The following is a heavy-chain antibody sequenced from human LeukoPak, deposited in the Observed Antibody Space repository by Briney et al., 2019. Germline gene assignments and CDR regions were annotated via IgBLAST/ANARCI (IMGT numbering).Heavy chain of an antibody. Sequence: PGGSLRLSCAASGFTFSSYWMSWVRQAPGKGLEWVSLIRSKTYGGTTEYAASVKGRFMISRDDSKNIAYLQMYSLKTEDTAVYFCTRMDGFSDYWGQGTLVTVSS. CDR2: IRSKTYGGTT. J-gene: IGHJ4*02. CDR1: GFTFSSYW. V-gene: IGHV3-49*04. D-gene: IGHD3-10*01. CDR3: TRMDGFSDY.